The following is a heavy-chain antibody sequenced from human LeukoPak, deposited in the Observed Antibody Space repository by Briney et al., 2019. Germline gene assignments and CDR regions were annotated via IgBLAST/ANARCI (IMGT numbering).Heavy chain of an antibody. CDR1: GGSISSSSYY. D-gene: IGHD6-13*01. Sequence: SETLSLTCTVSGGSISSSSYYWGWIRQPPGKGLEWIGSIYYSGSTYYNPSLKSRVTISVDTSKNQFSLKLSSVTAADTAVYYCARDPYSSSWSPHDAFDIWGQGTMVTVSS. CDR2: IYYSGST. V-gene: IGHV4-39*07. J-gene: IGHJ3*02. CDR3: ARDPYSSSWSPHDAFDI.